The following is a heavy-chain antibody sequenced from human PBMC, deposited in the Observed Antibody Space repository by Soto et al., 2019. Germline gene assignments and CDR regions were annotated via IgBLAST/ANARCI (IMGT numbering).Heavy chain of an antibody. Sequence: GASVKVSCKASGYTFTSYYMHWVRQAPGQGLEWMGIINPSGGSTSYAQKFQGRVTMTRDTSTSTVYMELSSLRSEDTAVYYCARDPTRAYDHYYGMDVWGQGTTVTVSS. CDR3: ARDPTRAYDHYYGMDV. J-gene: IGHJ6*02. D-gene: IGHD3-22*01. V-gene: IGHV1-46*01. CDR1: GYTFTSYY. CDR2: INPSGGST.